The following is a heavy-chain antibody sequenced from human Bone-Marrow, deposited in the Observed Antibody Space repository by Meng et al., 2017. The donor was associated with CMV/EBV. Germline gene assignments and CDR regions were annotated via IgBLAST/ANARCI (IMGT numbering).Heavy chain of an antibody. V-gene: IGHV1-8*01. CDR1: GYTFTSYD. CDR2: MNPNSGNT. D-gene: IGHD3-16*01. J-gene: IGHJ5*01. Sequence: ASVKVSCKASGYTFTSYDINWVRQATGQGLEWMGWMNPNSGNTGYAQKFQGRVTMTRNTSISTAYMELSSLRSEDTAVYYCAKLGRVGSSPQYNWFDSWGQGTLVTVSS. CDR3: AKLGRVGSSPQYNWFDS.